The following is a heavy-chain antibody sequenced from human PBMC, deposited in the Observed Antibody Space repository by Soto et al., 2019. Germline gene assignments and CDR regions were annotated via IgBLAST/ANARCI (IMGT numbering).Heavy chain of an antibody. V-gene: IGHV4-30-2*01. CDR1: GGFISSGGYS. CDR3: ARRSQTYYYGMGV. Sequence: TLYVTSAVFGGFISSGGYSWSWNRQPPGKGLEWIGYIYHSGSTYYNPSLKSRVTISVDRSKNQFSLKLSSVTAADTAVYYCARRSQTYYYGMGVWGQGTTVTVSS. CDR2: IYHSGST. J-gene: IGHJ6*02.